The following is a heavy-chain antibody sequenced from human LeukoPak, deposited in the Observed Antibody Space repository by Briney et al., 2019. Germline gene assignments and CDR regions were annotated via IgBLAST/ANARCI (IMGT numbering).Heavy chain of an antibody. J-gene: IGHJ5*02. CDR1: GYSFTSYW. V-gene: IGHV5-51*01. CDR3: ARFATEYSSSSRFDP. Sequence: GESLKISCKGSGYSFTSYWIGWLRQIPGKGLEWMGIIYPGDSDTRYSPSFQGQVTISADKSISTAYLQWSSLEASDTAMYYCARFATEYSSSSRFDPWGQGTLVTVSS. CDR2: IYPGDSDT. D-gene: IGHD6-6*01.